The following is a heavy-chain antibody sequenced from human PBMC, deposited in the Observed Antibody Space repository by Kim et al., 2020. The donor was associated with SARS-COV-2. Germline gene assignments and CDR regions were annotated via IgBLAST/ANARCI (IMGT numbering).Heavy chain of an antibody. J-gene: IGHJ5*02. CDR1: GFTFSGYT. V-gene: IGHV3-21*06. Sequence: GGSLRLSCAASGFTFSGYTMTWVRQAPGKGLEWVSSISTLSNYIYYADSVKGRFTISRDNAKNSLYLQMNSLRAEDTAIYYCARDHLERIFDPWGQGTLVTVSS. CDR2: ISTLSNYI. CDR3: ARDHLERIFDP.